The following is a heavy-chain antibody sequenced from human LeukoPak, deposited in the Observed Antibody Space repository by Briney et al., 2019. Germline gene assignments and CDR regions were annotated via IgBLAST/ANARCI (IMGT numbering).Heavy chain of an antibody. CDR3: ARKYSSSWYNWFDP. V-gene: IGHV3-7*01. CDR1: GFTFSSYW. J-gene: IGHJ5*02. Sequence: PGGSLRLSCAASGFTFSSYWMSWVRQAPGKGLEWVANIKQDGSEKYYVDSVKGRFTISRDNAKNSLYLQMNSLRAEDTAVYYCARKYSSSWYNWFDPWGQGTLVTVSS. D-gene: IGHD6-13*01. CDR2: IKQDGSEK.